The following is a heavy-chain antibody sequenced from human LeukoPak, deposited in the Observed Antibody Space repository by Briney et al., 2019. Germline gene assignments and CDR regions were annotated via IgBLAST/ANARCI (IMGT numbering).Heavy chain of an antibody. V-gene: IGHV1-2*02. D-gene: IGHD3-10*01. CDR2: INPNSGGT. CDR3: ASGQERITMVRGVKSRNYYMDV. CDR1: GYTFTGYY. J-gene: IGHJ6*03. Sequence: ASVKVSCKASGYTFTGYYMHWVRQAPGQGLEWMGWINPNSGGTNYAQKFQGRVTMTRDTSISTAYMELSRLRSDDTAAYYCASGQERITMVRGVKSRNYYMDVWGKGTTVTISS.